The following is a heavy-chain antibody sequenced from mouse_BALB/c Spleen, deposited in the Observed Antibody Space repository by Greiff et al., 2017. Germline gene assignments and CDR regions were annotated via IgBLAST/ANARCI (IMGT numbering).Heavy chain of an antibody. V-gene: IGHV1-4*01. CDR2: INPSSGYT. D-gene: IGHD2-4*01. Sequence: VQLQQSGADLARPGASVKMSCKASGYTFTSYTMPWVNQRPGQGLEWIGYINPSSGYTNYNQKFKDKATLTADKSSSTAYMQLSSLTSEDSAVYYCARSSTMITTSAYWGQGTLVTVSA. CDR3: ARSSTMITTSAY. J-gene: IGHJ3*01. CDR1: GYTFTSYT.